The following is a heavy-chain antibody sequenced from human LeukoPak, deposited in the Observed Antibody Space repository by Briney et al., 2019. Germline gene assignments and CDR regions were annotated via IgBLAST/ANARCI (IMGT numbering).Heavy chain of an antibody. V-gene: IGHV3-64D*09. CDR3: AKATPYYFDY. D-gene: IGHD5-24*01. CDR2: ITANGGGT. J-gene: IGHJ4*02. CDR1: GFTFSNYA. Sequence: GGSLRLSCSASGFTFSNYAMHWVRQAPGKRREYVSAITANGGGTYYADSVRGRFTISRDNSKYMLYLQMSSLRPEDTAIYYCAKATPYYFDYWGQGTLVTVSS.